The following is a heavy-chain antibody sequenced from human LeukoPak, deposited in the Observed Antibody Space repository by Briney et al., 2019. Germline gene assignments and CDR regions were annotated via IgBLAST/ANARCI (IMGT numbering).Heavy chain of an antibody. D-gene: IGHD5-18*01. CDR1: GYTLTELS. J-gene: IGHJ6*03. CDR2: FDPEDVET. V-gene: IGHV1-24*01. Sequence: ASVKVSCKVSGYTLTELSMHWVRQAPGKGLEWMGGFDPEDVETIYAQKFQGRVTMTEDTSTDTAYMELSSLRSDDTAVYYCATGGYSYGPSDYYYMDVWGKGTTVTVSS. CDR3: ATGGYSYGPSDYYYMDV.